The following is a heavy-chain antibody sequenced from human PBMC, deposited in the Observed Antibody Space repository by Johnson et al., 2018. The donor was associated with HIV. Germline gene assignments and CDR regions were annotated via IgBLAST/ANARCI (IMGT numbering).Heavy chain of an antibody. CDR2: IKQAGSEK. V-gene: IGHV3-7*01. D-gene: IGHD3-22*01. Sequence: VQLVESGGGVVQPGGSLRLSCAASGFTFSSYWMSWVRQAPGTGLEWVANIKQAGSEKYYVDSVKGRVTISRDNVKNSLYLQMNSLRAEDTAWYYCAREPALDYFDNRAFDIWGQGTMVTVSS. CDR1: GFTFSSYW. J-gene: IGHJ3*02. CDR3: AREPALDYFDNRAFDI.